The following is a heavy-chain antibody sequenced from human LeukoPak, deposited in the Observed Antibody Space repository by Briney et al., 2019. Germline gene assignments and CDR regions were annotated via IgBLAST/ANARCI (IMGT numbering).Heavy chain of an antibody. CDR2: ISAYNGNT. CDR3: ARGKFRLSDSWFDP. J-gene: IGHJ5*02. CDR1: GYTVTSYG. Sequence: ASVKVSCKASGYTVTSYGISWVRQAPGQGLEWMGWISAYNGNTNYAQKLQGRVTITTDTSTSTAYLELRSLRSDDTAVYYCARGKFRLSDSWFDPWGQGTLVTVSS. V-gene: IGHV1-18*01. D-gene: IGHD3-16*01.